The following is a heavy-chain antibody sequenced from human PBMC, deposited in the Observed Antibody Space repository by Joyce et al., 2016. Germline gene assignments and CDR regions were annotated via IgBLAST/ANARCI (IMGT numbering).Heavy chain of an antibody. Sequence: QVHLEQSGAEVKKPGASVKVSCKVSGYKLSELSMHWVRQVPGKGLELMGGFDREVGETMYTQIFRGRLTLTEDSSSDTAYMELSSLRSEDTAVYYCAADQYSDYGFDYWGQGTLVTVSS. V-gene: IGHV1-24*01. J-gene: IGHJ4*02. CDR1: GYKLSELS. CDR3: AADQYSDYGFDY. CDR2: FDREVGET. D-gene: IGHD4-17*01.